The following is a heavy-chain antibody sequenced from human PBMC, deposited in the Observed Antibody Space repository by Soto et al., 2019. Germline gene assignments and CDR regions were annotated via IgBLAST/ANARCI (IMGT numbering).Heavy chain of an antibody. D-gene: IGHD3-22*01. CDR3: ARDRSSGGFYPNYFDY. J-gene: IGHJ4*02. V-gene: IGHV4-31*03. CDR2: IYYSGTT. Sequence: PSETLSLTCTVSGGSVSSAGYYWSWTRQHPGKGLEWIGYIYYSGTTYYNPSLKSRLTMSLDTSKNQFSLKLTSVTAADTAMYYCARDRSSGGFYPNYFDYWGLGTLVTVSS. CDR1: GGSVSSAGYY.